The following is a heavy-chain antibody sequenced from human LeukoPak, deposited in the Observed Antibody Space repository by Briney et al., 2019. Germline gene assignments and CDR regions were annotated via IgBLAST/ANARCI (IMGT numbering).Heavy chain of an antibody. Sequence: PGGSLRLSCAASGFTFSSYWMSWVRQAPGKGLEWVANIRQDGSEKHYVDSVKGRFTISRDNAENSLYLQMSSLRAEDTAVYYCARDKIVGATTLDYWGQGTLVTVSS. CDR1: GFTFSSYW. CDR3: ARDKIVGATTLDY. J-gene: IGHJ4*02. CDR2: IRQDGSEK. D-gene: IGHD1-26*01. V-gene: IGHV3-7*03.